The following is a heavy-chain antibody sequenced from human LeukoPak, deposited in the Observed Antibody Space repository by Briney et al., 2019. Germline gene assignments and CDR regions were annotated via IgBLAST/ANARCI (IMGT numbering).Heavy chain of an antibody. CDR2: INHSGST. Sequence: SETLSLTCAVYGGSFSGYYWSWIRQPPGKGLEWIGEINHSGSTYYNPSLKSRVTISVDRSKNQFSLKLSSVTAADTAVYFCASVKPGYGDAFDVWGQGTMVTVSS. J-gene: IGHJ3*01. V-gene: IGHV4-34*01. D-gene: IGHD5-12*01. CDR1: GGSFSGYY. CDR3: ASVKPGYGDAFDV.